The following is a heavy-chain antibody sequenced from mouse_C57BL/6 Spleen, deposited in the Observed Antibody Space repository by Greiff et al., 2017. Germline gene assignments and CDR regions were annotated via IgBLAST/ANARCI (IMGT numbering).Heavy chain of an antibody. CDR2: IYPGSGYT. V-gene: IGHV1-55*01. Sequence: QVQLQQPGTELVKPGASVKMSCKASGYTFTSYWITWVKQRPGQGLEWIGDIYPGSGYTNYNEKFKSKATLTVDTSSSTAYMELSSLTSEDSAVYYCARSNYDYAMDDWGKGTSVTVSS. J-gene: IGHJ4*01. CDR1: GYTFTSYW. D-gene: IGHD1-1*01. CDR3: ARSNYDYAMDD.